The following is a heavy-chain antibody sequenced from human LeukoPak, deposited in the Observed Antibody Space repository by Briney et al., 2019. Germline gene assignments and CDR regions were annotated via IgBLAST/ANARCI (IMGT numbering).Heavy chain of an antibody. D-gene: IGHD5-18*01. CDR1: GYTFTIYG. CDR3: ARGSRQDTYGRELDS. Sequence: ASVKVSCKASGYTFTIYGINWVRQAPGQGLEWMGWISGYNGNTNYAQRLQGRVTMTTDTPTSTAYMELRSLRSDDTAVYYCARGSRQDTYGRELDSWGQGTLVTVSS. CDR2: ISGYNGNT. J-gene: IGHJ4*02. V-gene: IGHV1-18*01.